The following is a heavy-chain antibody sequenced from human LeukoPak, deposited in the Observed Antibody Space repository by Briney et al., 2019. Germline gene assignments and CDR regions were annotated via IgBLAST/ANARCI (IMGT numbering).Heavy chain of an antibody. V-gene: IGHV3-66*04. Sequence: GGSLRLSCVVFGFTDSSNYMNWVRPAPGKGLEWDSVIHSVGPTYYADSVRGGFTISRHTPKNPVSLQMNRLGTDDAALYCGARHGGAGTFDYWGQGTLVMVSS. CDR1: GFTDSSNY. CDR2: IHSVGPT. CDR3: ARHGGAGTFDY. D-gene: IGHD3-16*01. J-gene: IGHJ4*02.